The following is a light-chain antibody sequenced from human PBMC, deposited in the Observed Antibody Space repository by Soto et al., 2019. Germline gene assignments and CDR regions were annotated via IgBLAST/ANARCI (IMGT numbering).Light chain of an antibody. CDR1: SSDIGSYDL. Sequence: QSVLTQPASVSGSPGQSITISCTGTSSDIGSYDLVSWYQQHPGKAPKLIIYEATKRPSGISSRFSGSKSGNTASLTISGLQPDDEGDYYCCSHSGSVTYVVFGGGTKLTVL. CDR3: CSHSGSVTYVV. CDR2: EAT. J-gene: IGLJ3*02. V-gene: IGLV2-23*01.